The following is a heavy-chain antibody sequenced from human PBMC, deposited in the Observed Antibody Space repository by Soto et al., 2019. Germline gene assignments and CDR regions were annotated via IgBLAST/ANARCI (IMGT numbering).Heavy chain of an antibody. CDR1: GGSISSGGYY. CDR3: ARGGYYDSSGYYYFDY. CDR2: IYYSGST. V-gene: IGHV4-31*03. Sequence: SETLSLTCTVSGGSISSGGYYWSWIRQHPGKGLEWIGYIYYSGSTYYNPSLKSRVTISVDTSKNQFSLKLSSVTAADTAVYYCARGGYYDSSGYYYFDYWGQGTLVTVSS. J-gene: IGHJ4*02. D-gene: IGHD3-22*01.